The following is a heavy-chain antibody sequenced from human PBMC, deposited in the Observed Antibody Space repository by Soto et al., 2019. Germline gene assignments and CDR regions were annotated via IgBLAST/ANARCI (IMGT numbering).Heavy chain of an antibody. CDR1: GYTFTSYA. D-gene: IGHD6-25*01. Sequence: GASVKVSCKASGYTFTSYAMHWVRQAPGQRLEWMGWINAGDGNTKYPQKFQGRVTITRDTSASTAYMELSSLRSEDTAVYYCARDLCGEPTPGSCYYMDVWGKGTTVTVSS. J-gene: IGHJ6*03. V-gene: IGHV1-3*01. CDR2: INAGDGNT. CDR3: ARDLCGEPTPGSCYYMDV.